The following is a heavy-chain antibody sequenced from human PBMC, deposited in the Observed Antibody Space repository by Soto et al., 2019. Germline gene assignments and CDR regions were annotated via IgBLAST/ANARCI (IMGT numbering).Heavy chain of an antibody. V-gene: IGHV4-31*03. CDR2: IYDSGSP. D-gene: IGHD3-10*01. Sequence: QVQLQESGPGLVKPSQTLSLTCPVSGGSISSGGYYWSWIRQHPGKGLAWIGYIYDSGSPYYNPSLQSRVTISVDTSKNQFSLRLSSVTAADTAVYYCARSLWFTQGGMDVWGQGTTVTVSS. J-gene: IGHJ6*02. CDR1: GGSISSGGYY. CDR3: ARSLWFTQGGMDV.